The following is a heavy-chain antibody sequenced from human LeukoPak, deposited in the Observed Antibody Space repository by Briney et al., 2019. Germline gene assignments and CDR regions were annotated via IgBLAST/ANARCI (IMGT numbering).Heavy chain of an antibody. V-gene: IGHV1-58*02. CDR3: AADGPADLFDGSEDPPRDAFEI. J-gene: IGHJ3*02. CDR1: GFTFSSST. D-gene: IGHD3-22*01. CDR2: IVVGSGNT. Sequence: SVKVSCKASGFTFSSSTMQWVRQARGQRLEWIGWIVVGSGNTNYAQKFQERVTISRDMSTSTAYMELSSLTSEDTAVFYCAADGPADLFDGSEDPPRDAFEIWGQGTMVTVSS.